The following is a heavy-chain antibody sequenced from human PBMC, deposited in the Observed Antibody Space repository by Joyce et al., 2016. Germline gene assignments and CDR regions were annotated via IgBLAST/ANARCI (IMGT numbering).Heavy chain of an antibody. CDR2: IDHHTGGT. Sequence: QVQLVQSGAEVKKPGASVEGSCKASGYTFSGDYMHWVRQAPGQGLEWMGWIDHHTGGTNYAQRFQGRVTLTRDTSINTAYMELRNLRSDDTAVYYCARDPGVGDYWGQGTLVIVSS. CDR1: GYTFSGDY. V-gene: IGHV1-2*02. CDR3: ARDPGVGDY. J-gene: IGHJ4*02. D-gene: IGHD1-26*01.